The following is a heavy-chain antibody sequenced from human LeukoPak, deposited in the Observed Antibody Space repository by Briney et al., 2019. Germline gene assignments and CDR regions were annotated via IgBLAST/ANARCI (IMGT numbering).Heavy chain of an antibody. V-gene: IGHV3-21*01. CDR2: ITGSGNYI. CDR1: GFTFNRYN. CDR3: ARDRIVMVTATFDN. J-gene: IGHJ4*02. Sequence: GGSLRLSCAASGFTFNRYNMNWLRQAPWKGLEWVASITGSGNYIYYADSVKGRFTISRDNAKNSLYLQMNSLRVDDTAVYYCARDRIVMVTATFDNWGQGILVTVSS. D-gene: IGHD2-21*02.